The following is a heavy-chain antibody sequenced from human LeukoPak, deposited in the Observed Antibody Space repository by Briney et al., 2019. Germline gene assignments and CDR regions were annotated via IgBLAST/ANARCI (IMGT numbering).Heavy chain of an antibody. Sequence: GGSLRLSCAASGFTFSSYAMNWVRQAPGKGLEWVSAISGSGGSTYYADSVKGRFTISRDNSKNTVYLQMNSLRAEDTAVYYCARNSEYSSTPINYWGQGTLVTVSS. CDR2: ISGSGGST. V-gene: IGHV3-23*01. CDR3: ARNSEYSSTPINY. D-gene: IGHD6-13*01. CDR1: GFTFSSYA. J-gene: IGHJ4*02.